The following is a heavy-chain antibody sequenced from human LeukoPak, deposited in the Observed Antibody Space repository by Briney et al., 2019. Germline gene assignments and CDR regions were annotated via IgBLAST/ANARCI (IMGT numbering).Heavy chain of an antibody. D-gene: IGHD3-16*01. CDR3: ARVGVGDWGSVWDH. CDR2: ISSGGGVT. J-gene: IGHJ4*02. Sequence: GGSLRLSCGASDFTFRTYSMIWARQTPGTGLEGISYISSGGGVTHYAEFVKGRFSISRDNAKNSLFLQMNRLKDEDTAVYYCARVGVGDWGSVWDHWGQGVRVTVSS. V-gene: IGHV3-48*02. CDR1: DFTFRTYS.